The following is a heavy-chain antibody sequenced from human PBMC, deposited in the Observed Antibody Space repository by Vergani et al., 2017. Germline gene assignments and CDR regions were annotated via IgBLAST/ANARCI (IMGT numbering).Heavy chain of an antibody. J-gene: IGHJ4*02. CDR1: GGSFSGYY. V-gene: IGHV4-34*01. CDR3: ARFRLYSGSYRAFDY. CDR2: INHSGST. Sequence: QVQLQQWGAGLLKPSETLSLTCAVYGGSFSGYYWSWIRQPPGKGLEWIGEINHSGSTNYNQSLKSRVTISVDTSKNQFSLKLSSVTAADTAVYYCARFRLYSGSYRAFDYWGQGTLVTVSS. D-gene: IGHD1-26*01.